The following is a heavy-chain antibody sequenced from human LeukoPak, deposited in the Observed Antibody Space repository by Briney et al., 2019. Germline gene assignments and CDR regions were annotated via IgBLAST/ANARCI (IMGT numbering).Heavy chain of an antibody. CDR3: ARDFSSGWKEYFDL. CDR1: GGSISNFY. Sequence: SETLSLTCTVSGGSISNFYWSWIRQPAGRGLEWIGRISTRGSTDYNPSLKSRVTMSVDTSKNQFSLKLSSVTAADTAVYYCARDFSSGWKEYFDLWGRGTLVTVSS. CDR2: ISTRGST. V-gene: IGHV4-4*07. D-gene: IGHD6-19*01. J-gene: IGHJ2*01.